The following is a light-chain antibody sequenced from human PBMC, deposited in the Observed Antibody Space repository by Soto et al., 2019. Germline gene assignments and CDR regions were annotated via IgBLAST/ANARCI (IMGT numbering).Light chain of an antibody. V-gene: IGLV8-61*01. CDR3: SLYTSTNTWV. CDR2: NTN. Sequence: QTVVTQEPSFSVSPGGTVTLTCGLSSGPVFTSSYPNWYQQTPGQAPRTLIFNTNTRSSGVPDRFSGSKSGNTASLTISGLQAEDEADYYCSLYTSTNTWVFGGGTKLTVL. CDR1: SGPVFTSSY. J-gene: IGLJ3*02.